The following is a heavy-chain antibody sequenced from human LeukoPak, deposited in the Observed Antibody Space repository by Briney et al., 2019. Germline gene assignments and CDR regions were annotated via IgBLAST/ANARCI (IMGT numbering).Heavy chain of an antibody. CDR1: GYTFTSYG. V-gene: IGHV1-18*04. J-gene: IGHJ4*02. D-gene: IGHD5-12*01. CDR3: ARSKRYSGYDSRGDLDY. CDR2: ISAYNGNT. Sequence: ASVKVSCKASGYTFTSYGISWVRQAPGQGLEWMGWISAYNGNTNYAQKLQGRVTMTTDTSTSTAYMKLRSLRSDDTAVYYCARSKRYSGYDSRGDLDYWGQGTLVTVSS.